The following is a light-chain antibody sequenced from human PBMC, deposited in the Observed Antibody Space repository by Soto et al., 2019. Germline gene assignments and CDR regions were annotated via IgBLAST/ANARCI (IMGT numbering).Light chain of an antibody. Sequence: DIQLTQSPSTLSASVGDKVTIPCRASQSISSWLAWYQQKPGKAPKXLIYDASSLESGVPSRFSGSGSGTEFTLTISSLQPDDFATYYCQQYNSYSTFGQGTKVDIK. CDR3: QQYNSYST. V-gene: IGKV1-5*01. CDR2: DAS. J-gene: IGKJ1*01. CDR1: QSISSW.